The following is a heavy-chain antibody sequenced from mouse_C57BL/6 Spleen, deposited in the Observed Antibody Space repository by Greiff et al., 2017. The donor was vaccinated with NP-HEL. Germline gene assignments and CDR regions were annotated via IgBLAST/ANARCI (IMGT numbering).Heavy chain of an antibody. CDR1: GFNIKDYY. J-gene: IGHJ1*03. V-gene: IGHV14-2*01. Sequence: VQLKESGAELVKPGASVKLSCTASGFNIKDYYMHWVKQRPEQGLEWIGRIDPEDGETKYAPKFQGKATITADTSSNTAYLQLSSLTSEDTAVYYCASRDGSSYWYFDVWGTGTTVTVSS. D-gene: IGHD1-1*01. CDR3: ASRDGSSYWYFDV. CDR2: IDPEDGET.